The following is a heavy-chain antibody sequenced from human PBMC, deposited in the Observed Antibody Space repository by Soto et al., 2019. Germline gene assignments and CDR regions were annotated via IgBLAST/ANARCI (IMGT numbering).Heavy chain of an antibody. J-gene: IGHJ6*02. V-gene: IGHV1-18*01. CDR3: VMVDNYVTPSPQDV. CDR2: ISPYTGNT. CDR1: GYIFVNYG. D-gene: IGHD4-4*01. Sequence: QVQLVQSGDEVKKPGASVKVSCKASGYIFVNYGIAWVRQAPGQGLEWMGWISPYTGNTHSATKIQGRLTMTTDTATSTASIDRGSLKSDHTAVYYCVMVDNYVTPSPQDVWGQGTSGTVSS.